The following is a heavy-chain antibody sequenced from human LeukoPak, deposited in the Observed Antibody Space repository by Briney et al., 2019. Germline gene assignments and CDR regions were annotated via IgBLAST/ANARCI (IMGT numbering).Heavy chain of an antibody. CDR3: AELGITMIGGV. Sequence: GALRLSCAASGFTFDDYGMSWVRQAPGKGLEWVSGINWNGGSTGYADSVKGRFTISRDNAKNSLYLQMNSLRAEDTAVYYCAELGITMIGGVWGKGTTVTISS. D-gene: IGHD3-10*02. V-gene: IGHV3-20*04. CDR2: INWNGGST. CDR1: GFTFDDYG. J-gene: IGHJ6*04.